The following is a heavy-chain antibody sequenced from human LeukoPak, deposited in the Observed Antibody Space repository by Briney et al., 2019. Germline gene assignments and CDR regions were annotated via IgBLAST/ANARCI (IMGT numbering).Heavy chain of an antibody. Sequence: SETLSLTCTVSGGSISSGGYYWSWIRQPPGKGLEWIGYIYHSGSTYYNPSLKSRVTISVDRSKNQFSLRLTSVTAADTAIYFCAGEAAAGTNFDYWGQGILVTVSS. CDR1: GGSISSGGYY. CDR2: IYHSGST. D-gene: IGHD6-13*01. J-gene: IGHJ4*02. V-gene: IGHV4-30-2*01. CDR3: AGEAAAGTNFDY.